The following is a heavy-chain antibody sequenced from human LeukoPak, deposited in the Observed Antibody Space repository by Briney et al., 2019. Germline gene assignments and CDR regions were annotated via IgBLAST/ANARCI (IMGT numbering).Heavy chain of an antibody. D-gene: IGHD6-6*01. CDR2: ISSSRSYI. Sequence: GGSLRLSCSASGFPFSGYSLTWVRQAPGKGREGVSSISSSRSYIYYADSVKGRFTISRDNAKNSLYLQMNSLRAEDTAVYYCARDRGVPHSSSWGSWYYYYMDVWGKGTTVTVSS. V-gene: IGHV3-21*01. CDR3: ARDRGVPHSSSWGSWYYYYMDV. J-gene: IGHJ6*03. CDR1: GFPFSGYS.